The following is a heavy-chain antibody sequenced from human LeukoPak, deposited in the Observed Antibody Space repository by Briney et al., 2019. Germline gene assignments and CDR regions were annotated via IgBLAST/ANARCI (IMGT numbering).Heavy chain of an antibody. CDR3: AKDSIAAAGGFDY. V-gene: IGHV3-30*18. J-gene: IGHJ4*02. CDR1: GFTFSSYG. CDR2: ISYDGSNK. Sequence: GGSLRLSCAASGFTFSSYGMHWVRQAPGKGLEWVAVISYDGSNKYYADSVKGRFTISRDNSKNTLYLQMNSLGAEDTAVYYCAKDSIAAAGGFDYWGQGTLVTVSS. D-gene: IGHD6-13*01.